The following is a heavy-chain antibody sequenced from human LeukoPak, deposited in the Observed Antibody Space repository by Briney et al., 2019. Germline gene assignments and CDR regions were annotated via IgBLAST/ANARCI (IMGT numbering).Heavy chain of an antibody. CDR3: AIYYYDSSGSRMIAFDY. Sequence: APVKVSCKASGGTFSSYAISWVRQAPGQGLEWMGGIIPIFGTANYAQKFQGRVTITADESTSTAYMELSSLRSEDTAVYYCAIYYYDSSGSRMIAFDYWGQGTLVTVSS. CDR2: IIPIFGTA. V-gene: IGHV1-69*13. J-gene: IGHJ4*02. D-gene: IGHD3-22*01. CDR1: GGTFSSYA.